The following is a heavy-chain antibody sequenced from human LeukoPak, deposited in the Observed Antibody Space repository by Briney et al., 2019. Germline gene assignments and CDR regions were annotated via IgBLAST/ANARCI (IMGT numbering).Heavy chain of an antibody. J-gene: IGHJ4*02. V-gene: IGHV4-39*01. CDR2: IYYSGST. CDR3: ARHEEMITFGGVIVIPAPPFDY. Sequence: SETLSLTCTVSGGSISSSSYYWGWIRQPPGKGLEWIGSIYYSGSTYYNPSLKSRVTISVDTSKNQFSLKLSSVTAADTAVYYCARHEEMITFGGVIVIPAPPFDYWGQGTLVTVSS. D-gene: IGHD3-16*02. CDR1: GGSISSSSYY.